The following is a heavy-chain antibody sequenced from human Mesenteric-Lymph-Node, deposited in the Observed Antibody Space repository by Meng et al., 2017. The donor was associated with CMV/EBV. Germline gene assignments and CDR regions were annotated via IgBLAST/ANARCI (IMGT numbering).Heavy chain of an antibody. CDR1: GFTFSSYG. Sequence: GGSLRLSCAAYGFTFSSYGMSWVRQAPGKGLERVSGITGSGGATYYADSVKGQFTFSRDNSKNTLYLQINSLRAEDTAVYYCAKSGSGSFFDYWGRGTLVTVSS. D-gene: IGHD3-10*01. CDR3: AKSGSGSFFDY. J-gene: IGHJ4*02. V-gene: IGHV3-23*01. CDR2: ITGSGGAT.